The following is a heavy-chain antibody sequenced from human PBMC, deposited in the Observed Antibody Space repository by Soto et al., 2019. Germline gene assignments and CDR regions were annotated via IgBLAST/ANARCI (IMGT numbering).Heavy chain of an antibody. Sequence: PGGSLRLSCAASGFTFNDFYMTWIRQAPGKGLEWLSYISTSGSTIFYTDSVKGRFTISRDNAKNTLYLQMNSLRPEDTAVYYCAREGWPLLQTGMDVWGQGTTVTVSS. J-gene: IGHJ6*02. CDR1: GFTFNDFY. D-gene: IGHD2-15*01. V-gene: IGHV3-11*04. CDR2: ISTSGSTI. CDR3: AREGWPLLQTGMDV.